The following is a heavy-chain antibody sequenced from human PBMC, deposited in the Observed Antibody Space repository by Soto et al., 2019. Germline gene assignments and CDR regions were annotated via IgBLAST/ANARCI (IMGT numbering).Heavy chain of an antibody. J-gene: IGHJ5*02. D-gene: IGHD3-16*02. V-gene: IGHV1-18*01. CDR2: ISAYNGNT. Sequence: QVQLVQSGAEVKKPGASVKVSCKASGYTFTSYGISWVRQAPGQGLEWMGWISAYNGNTNYAQKLQGRVTMTTDTSTSTAYMELRSLRSDDTAVYYCARGDYIWGSYHYDPFGCATPWGQGTLVTFSS. CDR3: ARGDYIWGSYHYDPFGCATP. CDR1: GYTFTSYG.